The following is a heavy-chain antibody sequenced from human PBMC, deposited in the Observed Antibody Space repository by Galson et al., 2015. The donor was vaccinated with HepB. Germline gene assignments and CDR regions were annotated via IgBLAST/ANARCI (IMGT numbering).Heavy chain of an antibody. CDR1: GFTLSSYG. CDR2: ISYDGSNK. V-gene: IGHV3-30*18. J-gene: IGHJ3*02. Sequence: SLRLSCAASGFTLSSYGMHWVRQAPGKGLEWVAVISYDGSNKYYADSVKGRFTLSRDTSKNTLYLQMESLRAEDTAVYYCAKAIWKYGIENAFDIWGQGTMVTVPS. CDR3: AKAIWKYGIENAFDI. D-gene: IGHD1-1*01.